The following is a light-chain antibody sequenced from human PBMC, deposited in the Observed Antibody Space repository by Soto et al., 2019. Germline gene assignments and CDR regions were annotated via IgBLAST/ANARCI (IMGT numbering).Light chain of an antibody. CDR3: SSYAGSNNVV. J-gene: IGLJ2*01. Sequence: QSVLTQPPSASGSPGQSVTISCTGTSSDVGGYNSVSWYQQHPGKVPRLMIYEVSKRPSGVPDRFSGSKSVNTASLTVSGLQAEDEADYYCSSYAGSNNVVLGGGTKLTVL. CDR2: EVS. CDR1: SSDVGGYNS. V-gene: IGLV2-8*01.